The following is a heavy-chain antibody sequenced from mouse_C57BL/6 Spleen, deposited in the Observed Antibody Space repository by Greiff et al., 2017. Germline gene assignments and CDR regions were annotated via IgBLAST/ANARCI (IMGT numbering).Heavy chain of an antibody. Sequence: VQLQQSGAELVRPGTSVKLSCKASGYTFTSYWMHWVKQRPGQGLEWIGVIDPSDSYTNYNQKFKGKATLTVDTSSSTAYMQLSSLTSEDSAVYYCARKGYDGYYFDYWGQGTTLTVSS. V-gene: IGHV1-59*01. CDR1: GYTFTSYW. CDR3: ARKGYDGYYFDY. D-gene: IGHD2-3*01. CDR2: IDPSDSYT. J-gene: IGHJ2*01.